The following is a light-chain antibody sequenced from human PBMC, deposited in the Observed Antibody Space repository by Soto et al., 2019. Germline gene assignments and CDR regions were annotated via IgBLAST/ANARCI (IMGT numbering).Light chain of an antibody. J-gene: IGKJ1*01. CDR2: GAS. CDR3: HQYTNWPAWT. CDR1: QSLGSN. V-gene: IGKV3-15*01. Sequence: EIVMTQSPVTLSVSPGERATLSCRASQSLGSNLAWYQQKPGQAPRLLIYGASTRATGIPARFSGSGSGTDFTLTISSLQSEDFAVYYCHQYTNWPAWTFGQGTKVEI.